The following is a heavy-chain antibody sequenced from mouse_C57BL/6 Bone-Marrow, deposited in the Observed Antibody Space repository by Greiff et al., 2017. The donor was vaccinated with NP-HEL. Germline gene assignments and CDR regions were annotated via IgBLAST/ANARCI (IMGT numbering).Heavy chain of an antibody. CDR2: ISYSGST. CDR1: GYSITSGYD. D-gene: IGHD1-1*01. J-gene: IGHJ1*03. V-gene: IGHV3-1*01. Sequence: EVQLQESGPGMVKPSQSLSLTCTVTGYSITSGYDWHWIRHFPGNKLEWMGYISYSGSTNYNPSLKSRISITHDTSKNHFFLKLNSVTTEDTATYYCARSTTVVGDFDVWGTGTTVTVSS. CDR3: ARSTTVVGDFDV.